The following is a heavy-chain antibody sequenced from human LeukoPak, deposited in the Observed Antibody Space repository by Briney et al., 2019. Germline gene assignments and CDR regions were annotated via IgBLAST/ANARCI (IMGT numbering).Heavy chain of an antibody. CDR1: GYSISIAYY. CDR3: ARVGDYYDSSGYHNWFDP. D-gene: IGHD3-22*01. V-gene: IGHV4-38-2*01. Sequence: PSETLSLTSAVSGYSISIAYYWGWIRQPPGKGLEWIGRIFRGGSTSYNPSLMSRLTMSMDTSKNQFSLKLSSVTAADTAVYYCARVGDYYDSSGYHNWFDPWGQGTLVTVSS. CDR2: IFRGGST. J-gene: IGHJ5*02.